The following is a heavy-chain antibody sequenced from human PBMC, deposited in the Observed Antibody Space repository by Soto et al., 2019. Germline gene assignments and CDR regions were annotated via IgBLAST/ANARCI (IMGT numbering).Heavy chain of an antibody. V-gene: IGHV4-61*01. D-gene: IGHD1-26*01. CDR2: IYSSGST. CDR3: ARGRRVGASRYYFDY. J-gene: IGHJ4*02. CDR1: GGSVSSGSYY. Sequence: PSETLSLTCTVSGGSVSSGSYYWSWIRQPPGKGLEWIGYIYSSGSTNYNPSLKSRVTISVDTSKNQVSLKLSSVTAADTAVYYCARGRRVGASRYYFDYWGQGTLVTVSS.